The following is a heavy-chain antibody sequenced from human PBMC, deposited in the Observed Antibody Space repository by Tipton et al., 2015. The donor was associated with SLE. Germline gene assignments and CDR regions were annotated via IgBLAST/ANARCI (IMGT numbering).Heavy chain of an antibody. CDR3: ARAGQQLVVRGAFDI. CDR2: IYHSGST. CDR1: GYSISSDYY. J-gene: IGHJ3*02. Sequence: LRLSCAVSGYSISSDYYWGWIRQPPGKGLEWIGSIYHSGSTYYNPSLKSRVTISVDTSKNQFSLKLSSVTAADTALYYCARAGQQLVVRGAFDIWGQGTMVTVSS. V-gene: IGHV4-38-2*01. D-gene: IGHD6-13*01.